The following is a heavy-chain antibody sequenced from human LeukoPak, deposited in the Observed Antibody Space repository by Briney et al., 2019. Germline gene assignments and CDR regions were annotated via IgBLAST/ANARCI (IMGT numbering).Heavy chain of an antibody. J-gene: IGHJ4*02. CDR3: AKDLSGYCSGGSCY. CDR1: GFTFSSCG. CDR2: ITYDSRNK. Sequence: GGSLRLSCAASGFTFSSCGMHWVRQAPGKGLEWVAFITYDSRNKYYADSVKGRFTISRDNSKNTLYLQMNSPRAEDTAVYYCAKDLSGYCSGGSCYWGQGTLVTVSS. D-gene: IGHD2-15*01. V-gene: IGHV3-30*18.